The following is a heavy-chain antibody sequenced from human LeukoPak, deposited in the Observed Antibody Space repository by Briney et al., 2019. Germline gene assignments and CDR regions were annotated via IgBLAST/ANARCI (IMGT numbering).Heavy chain of an antibody. CDR3: ASGPAYSSSWYAIDT. V-gene: IGHV3-13*01. J-gene: IGHJ5*02. Sequence: GGSLRLSCAASGVIFSNYDMHWVRQAAGKGLEWVSGIGTAGDTYYPGSVKGRFTISRENAKNSLYLHMNSLSAGDTAMYYCASGPAYSSSWYAIDTWGQGTLVTVSS. D-gene: IGHD6-13*01. CDR1: GVIFSNYD. CDR2: IGTAGDT.